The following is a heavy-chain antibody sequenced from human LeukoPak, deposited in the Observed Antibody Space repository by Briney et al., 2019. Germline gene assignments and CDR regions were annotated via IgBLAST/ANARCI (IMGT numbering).Heavy chain of an antibody. V-gene: IGHV4-4*07. CDR1: GGSISSYY. CDR2: IYTSGST. Sequence: SETLSLTCTVSGGSISSYYWSWIRQPAGKGLEWIGRIYTSGSTNYNPSLKSRVTMSADTSKNQFSLKLSSVTAADTAVYYCARDLTYKWNDAFDIWGQGTMVTVSS. CDR3: ARDLTYKWNDAFDI. D-gene: IGHD1-1*01. J-gene: IGHJ3*02.